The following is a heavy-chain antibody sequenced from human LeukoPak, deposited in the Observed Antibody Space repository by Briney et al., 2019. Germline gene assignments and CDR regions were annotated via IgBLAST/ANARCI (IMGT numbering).Heavy chain of an antibody. CDR1: GFTFSSYA. V-gene: IGHV3-30-3*01. CDR2: ISYDGSNK. Sequence: GRYLRLSCAASGFTFSSYAMHWDRQAPGKGLEWVAVISYDGSNKYYADSVKGRFTISRDNSKNTLYLQMNSLRAEDTAVYYCARDKVPYYDFWSGNNWFDPWGQGTLVTVSS. J-gene: IGHJ5*02. CDR3: ARDKVPYYDFWSGNNWFDP. D-gene: IGHD3-3*01.